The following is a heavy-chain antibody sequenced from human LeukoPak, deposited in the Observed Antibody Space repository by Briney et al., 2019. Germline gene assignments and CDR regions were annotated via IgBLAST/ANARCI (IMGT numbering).Heavy chain of an antibody. Sequence: PSETLSLTCTVSGGSISSSSYYWGWIRQPPGKGLEWIGRIYTSGSTNYNPSLKSRVTISVDTSKNQFSLKLSSVTAADTAVYYCAREGGLRGYSYGLFDYWGQGTLVTVSS. CDR1: GGSISSSSYY. J-gene: IGHJ4*02. CDR3: AREGGLRGYSYGLFDY. CDR2: IYTSGST. V-gene: IGHV4-61*02. D-gene: IGHD5-18*01.